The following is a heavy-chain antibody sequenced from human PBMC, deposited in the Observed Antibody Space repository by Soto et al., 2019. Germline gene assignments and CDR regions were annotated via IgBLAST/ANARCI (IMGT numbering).Heavy chain of an antibody. J-gene: IGHJ4*02. CDR1: AYTFNYYG. CDR2: ISPYDGNT. D-gene: IGHD1-26*01. CDR3: AREAGSGSSYPENY. Sequence: QVQLVQSGAEVKKPGASVKISCKASAYTFNYYGISWVRQAAGQGLEWLGWISPYDGNTTYAQRVQGRITLTTDTSTTTAYMELRSLTFDDTAVYYCAREAGSGSSYPENYRGQGTLVTVSS. V-gene: IGHV1-18*04.